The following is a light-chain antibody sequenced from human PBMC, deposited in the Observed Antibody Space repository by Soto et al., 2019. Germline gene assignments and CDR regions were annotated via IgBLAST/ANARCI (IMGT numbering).Light chain of an antibody. CDR2: EVN. J-gene: IGLJ3*02. CDR3: SSYRGSFTWV. Sequence: QSALTQPASVSGSPGQSITISCTGTSSDVGGYNYVSWYQQYPGKAPKLMIYEVNNRPSGVSNRFSGSKSGNTASLTISGLQAEDEADYYCSSYRGSFTWVFGGGTKVTVL. V-gene: IGLV2-14*01. CDR1: SSDVGGYNY.